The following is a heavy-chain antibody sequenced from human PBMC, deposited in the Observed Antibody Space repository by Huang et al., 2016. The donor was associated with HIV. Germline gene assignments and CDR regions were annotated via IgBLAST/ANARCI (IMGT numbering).Heavy chain of an antibody. D-gene: IGHD2-21*01. CDR1: GYPLTELS. CDR2: FAPEHGET. Sequence: QVQLVQSGAEVKKPGASVKVPCKVSGYPLTELSIHWVRQAPGKGLEWMGGFAPEHGETNYAQNFQGRVTMTEDTSTDTAYMELNSLRSEDTAVYYCATGFDTYYDIWGQGTMVIASS. CDR3: ATGFDTYYDI. V-gene: IGHV1-24*01. J-gene: IGHJ3*02.